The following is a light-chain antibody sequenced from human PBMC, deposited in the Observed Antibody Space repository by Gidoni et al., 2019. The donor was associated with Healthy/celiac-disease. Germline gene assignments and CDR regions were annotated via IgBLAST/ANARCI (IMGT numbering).Light chain of an antibody. CDR2: DVS. J-gene: IGLJ2*01. CDR3: SSYTSSSTV. V-gene: IGLV2-14*01. Sequence: QSALTQPASVSGSPGQSITISCTGTSSDVGGYNYVSWYQQHPGKAPKLMIYDVSNRPSGVSNRFSGSKSGNTASLTISALQAEDEADYSCSSYTSSSTVFGGGTKLTVL. CDR1: SSDVGGYNY.